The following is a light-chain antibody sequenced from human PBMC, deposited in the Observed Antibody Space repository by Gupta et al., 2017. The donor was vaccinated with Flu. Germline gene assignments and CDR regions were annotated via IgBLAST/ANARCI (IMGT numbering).Light chain of an antibody. CDR1: RSNIGVNS. Sequence: QSVLTQPPSASGTPGERVTISCSGSRSNIGVNSVNWYQQLPGTAPKLLIFRSDQRPSGAPDQFSGSKSGTSAFLAISGLQSEDEADYYCAAWDDSLNVYVFGAGTKFTVL. CDR3: AAWDDSLNVYV. J-gene: IGLJ1*01. V-gene: IGLV1-44*01. CDR2: RSD.